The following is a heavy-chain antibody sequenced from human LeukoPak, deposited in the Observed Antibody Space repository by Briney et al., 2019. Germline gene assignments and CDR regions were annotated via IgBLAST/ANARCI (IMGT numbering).Heavy chain of an antibody. CDR3: ARDCVRIWFGHWGGFDP. J-gene: IGHJ5*02. Sequence: SETLSLTCTVSGYSISSGYYWGWLRQPPGKGLEWIGSIYHSGSTYYNPSLKSRVTISVDTSENQFSLKLSSVTAADTAVYYCARDCVRIWFGHWGGFDPWGQGTLVTVSS. D-gene: IGHD3-10*01. V-gene: IGHV4-38-2*02. CDR1: GYSISSGYY. CDR2: IYHSGST.